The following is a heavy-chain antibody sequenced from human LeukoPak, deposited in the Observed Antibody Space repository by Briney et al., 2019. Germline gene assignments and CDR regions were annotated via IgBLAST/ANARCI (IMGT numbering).Heavy chain of an antibody. CDR2: IDFSGST. Sequence: PSETLSLTCTVSDGSVSTGGYYWTWIRQHPGKGLEWIGYIDFSGSTYNNPSLKSRVSISIDTSKNQFSLRLYSVTAADTAVYYCARDYVQSHWFDPWGQGTLVTVSS. CDR1: DGSVSTGGYY. CDR3: ARDYVQSHWFDP. J-gene: IGHJ5*02. V-gene: IGHV4-31*03. D-gene: IGHD3-16*01.